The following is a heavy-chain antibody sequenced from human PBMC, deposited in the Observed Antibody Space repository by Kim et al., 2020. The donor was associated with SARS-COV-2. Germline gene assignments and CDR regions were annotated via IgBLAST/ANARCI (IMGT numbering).Heavy chain of an antibody. CDR2: IYYSGST. CDR3: ARKQLWLDAFDI. D-gene: IGHD5-18*01. Sequence: SETLSLTCTVSGGSISSGGYYWSWIRQHPGKGLEWIGYIYYSGSTYYNPSLKSRVTISVDTSKNQFSLKLSSVTAADTAVYYCARKQLWLDAFDIWGRGTMVTVSS. CDR1: GGSISSGGYY. J-gene: IGHJ3*02. V-gene: IGHV4-31*03.